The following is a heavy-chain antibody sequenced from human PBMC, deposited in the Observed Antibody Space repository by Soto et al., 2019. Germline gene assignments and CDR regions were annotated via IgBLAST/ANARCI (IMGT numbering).Heavy chain of an antibody. CDR2: ISGNGGNT. D-gene: IGHD5-18*01. Sequence: VQLLESGGGLVQPGGSLRLSCAASGFSFSSYAMSWVRQAPGKGLQWVSSISGNGGNTYYAYSVKGRFTISRDNSKNTLYLQLNNLRAEDTAVYFCAKDPGAYSYGYRFDSWGQGSLVAVSS. CDR1: GFSFSSYA. V-gene: IGHV3-23*01. CDR3: AKDPGAYSYGYRFDS. J-gene: IGHJ4*02.